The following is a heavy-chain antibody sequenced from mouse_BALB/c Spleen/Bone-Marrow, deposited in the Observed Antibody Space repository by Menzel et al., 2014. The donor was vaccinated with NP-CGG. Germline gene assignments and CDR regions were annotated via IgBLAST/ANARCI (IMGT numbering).Heavy chain of an antibody. J-gene: IGHJ3*01. D-gene: IGHD3-1*01. CDR1: GFNIKDTY. V-gene: IGHV14-3*02. CDR2: IDPANGNT. CDR3: GRRAARATGFAY. Sequence: VQLQQSGAELVKPGASVKLSCTASGFNIKDTYMHWVKQRPEQGLEWIGRIDPANGNTKYDPKFQGKATITADTSSNTAYLQLSSRTAEDTAVYYCGRRAARATGFAYWGQGTLVTVSA.